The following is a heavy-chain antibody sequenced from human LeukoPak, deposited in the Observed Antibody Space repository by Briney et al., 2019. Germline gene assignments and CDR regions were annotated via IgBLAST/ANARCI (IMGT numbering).Heavy chain of an antibody. CDR2: IGSVTTYI. D-gene: IGHD6-19*01. Sequence: NPGGSLRLSCAASGFTLSDYTMNWVRQAPGKGLEWVSSIGSVTTYIYYADSVKGRFTISRDNAKNSLSLQMNSLRAEDTAVYYCARAIAVAGPYYFDYWGQGTLVTVSS. J-gene: IGHJ4*02. CDR3: ARAIAVAGPYYFDY. V-gene: IGHV3-21*01. CDR1: GFTLSDYT.